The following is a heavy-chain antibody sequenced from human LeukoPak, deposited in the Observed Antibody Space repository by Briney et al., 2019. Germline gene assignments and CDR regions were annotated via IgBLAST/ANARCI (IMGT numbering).Heavy chain of an antibody. CDR3: ASLITMVRGVITREGDY. J-gene: IGHJ4*02. Sequence: SETLSLTCTVSGGSISSYYWSWIRQPAGKGLEWIGRIYTSGSTNYNPSLKSRVTISVDTSKNQFSLKLSSVTAADTAVYYCASLITMVRGVITREGDYWGQGTLVTVSS. V-gene: IGHV4-4*07. CDR2: IYTSGST. CDR1: GGSISSYY. D-gene: IGHD3-10*01.